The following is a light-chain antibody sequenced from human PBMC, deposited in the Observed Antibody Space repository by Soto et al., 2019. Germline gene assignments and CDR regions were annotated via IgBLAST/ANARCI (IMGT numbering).Light chain of an antibody. J-gene: IGKJ3*01. V-gene: IGKV1-39*01. CDR1: QSINKN. Sequence: DMQMTQSPSSLSASVGDRVTITCRASQSINKNLNWFQQKPGKAPKLLIYGASNLHSGVPSRFSGSGSGTDFTLTISSLQPEDFATYYCQMSYSRSTSAFGPGTNVDIK. CDR3: QMSYSRSTSA. CDR2: GAS.